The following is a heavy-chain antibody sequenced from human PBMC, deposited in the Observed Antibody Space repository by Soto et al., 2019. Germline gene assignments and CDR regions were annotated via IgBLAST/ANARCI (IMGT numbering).Heavy chain of an antibody. J-gene: IGHJ6*02. CDR1: GGSISSGGYY. CDR2: IYYSGST. V-gene: IGHV4-31*03. Sequence: LSLTCTVSGGSISSGGYYWSWIRQHPGKGLEWIGYIYYSGSTYYNPSLKSRVTISVDTSKNQFSLKLSSVTAADTAVYYCARDRSGSDYYYGMDVWGQGTLVTVSS. D-gene: IGHD6-25*01. CDR3: ARDRSGSDYYYGMDV.